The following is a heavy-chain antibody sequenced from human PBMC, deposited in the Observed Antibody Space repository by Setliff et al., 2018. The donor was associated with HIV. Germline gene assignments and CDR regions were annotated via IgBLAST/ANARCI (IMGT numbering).Heavy chain of an antibody. D-gene: IGHD3-3*01. CDR1: GGSFTSRSYY. J-gene: IGHJ3*02. Sequence: SETLSLTCTVSGGSFTSRSYYWGWIRQPPGKGLEWIGSIFYSGITYYNPSHKSRVTISVDTYKNQFSLNLTSVTAADTAVYYCARSNTFYDFWGGYYTHGAFKIWGLGTMVTVSS. V-gene: IGHV4-39*01. CDR2: IFYSGIT. CDR3: ARSNTFYDFWGGYYTHGAFKI.